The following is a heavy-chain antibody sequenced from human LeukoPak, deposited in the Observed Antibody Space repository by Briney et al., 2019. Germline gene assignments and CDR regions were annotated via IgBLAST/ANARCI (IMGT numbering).Heavy chain of an antibody. CDR2: IIPIFGTA. CDR3: ARVGYYYDSSGYYY. CDR1: GGTFSSYA. Sequence: SVKVSCKASGGTFSSYAISWVRQAPGQGLEWMGGIIPIFGTANYAQKFQGRVTITADESTSTAYMELSSLRSEDTAVYYCARVGYYYDSSGYYYWGQGTLSPSPQ. J-gene: IGHJ4*02. V-gene: IGHV1-69*13. D-gene: IGHD3-22*01.